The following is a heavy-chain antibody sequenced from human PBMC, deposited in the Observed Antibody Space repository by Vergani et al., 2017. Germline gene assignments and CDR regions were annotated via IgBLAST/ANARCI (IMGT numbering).Heavy chain of an antibody. CDR2: ISYDGSNK. CDR3: AKAFPASSGWYYYFDY. Sequence: VRQAPGKGLEWVAVISYDGSNKYYADSVKGRFTISRDNSKNTLYLQMNSLRAEDTAVYYCAKAFPASSGWYYYFDYWGQGTLVTVSS. V-gene: IGHV3-30*18. D-gene: IGHD6-19*01. J-gene: IGHJ4*02.